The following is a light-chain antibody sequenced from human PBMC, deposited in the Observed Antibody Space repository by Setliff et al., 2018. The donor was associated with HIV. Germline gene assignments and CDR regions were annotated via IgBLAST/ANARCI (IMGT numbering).Light chain of an antibody. CDR2: QAS. V-gene: IGLV2-23*01. J-gene: IGLJ1*01. CDR3: CSNTGSNTYV. Sequence: QSALTQPASVSGSPGQSITISYTGTSGDVGRYNLVSWYQQQPGKPPKLMIYQASKRPSGVSNRFSGSKSGNTASLTISGLQAEDEADYYCCSNTGSNTYVFGSGTKV. CDR1: SGDVGRYNL.